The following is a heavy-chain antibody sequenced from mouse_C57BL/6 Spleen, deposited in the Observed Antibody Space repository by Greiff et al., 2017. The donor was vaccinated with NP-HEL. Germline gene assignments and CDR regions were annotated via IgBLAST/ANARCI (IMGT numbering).Heavy chain of an antibody. CDR1: GYSITSGYY. D-gene: IGHD4-1*02. CDR3: ARAPTGTRYYAMDY. J-gene: IGHJ4*01. CDR2: ISYDGSN. V-gene: IGHV3-6*01. Sequence: EVKLLESGPGLVKPSQSLSLTCSVPGYSITSGYYWNWIRQFPGNKLEWMGYISYDGSNNYNPSLKNRISITRDTSKNQFFLKLNSVTTEDTATYYCARAPTGTRYYAMDYWGQGTSVTVSS.